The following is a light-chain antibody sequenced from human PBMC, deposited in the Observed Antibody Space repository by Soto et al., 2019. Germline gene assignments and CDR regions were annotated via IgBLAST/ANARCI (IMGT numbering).Light chain of an antibody. CDR3: QVWDGTSDNVV. J-gene: IGLJ2*01. Sequence: SYELTQSPSVSVAPGQTASITCAGTNIGSKSVHWYQQRPGQAPVLVVYDDSDRPSGIPGRISGSNSGNTAILTISRVEAGDEADYYCQVWDGTSDNVVFGGGTKLTVL. CDR2: DDS. V-gene: IGLV3-21*02. CDR1: NIGSKS.